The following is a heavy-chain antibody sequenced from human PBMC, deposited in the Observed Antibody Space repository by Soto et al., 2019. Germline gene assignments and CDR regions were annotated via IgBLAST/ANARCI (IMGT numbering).Heavy chain of an antibody. J-gene: IGHJ4*02. D-gene: IGHD3-10*01. Sequence: GESLKISCAASGFTVSSNYMSWVRQAPGKGLEWVSVIYSGGSTYYADSVKGRFTISRDNSKNTMYLQMNSLRAEDTAVYYCARNSRSYYTGIDYWGQGTLVTVSS. CDR3: ARNSRSYYTGIDY. CDR2: IYSGGST. CDR1: GFTVSSNY. V-gene: IGHV3-53*01.